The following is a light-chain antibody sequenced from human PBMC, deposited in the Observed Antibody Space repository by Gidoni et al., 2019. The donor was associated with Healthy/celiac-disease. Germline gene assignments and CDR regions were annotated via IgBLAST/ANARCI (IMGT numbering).Light chain of an antibody. J-gene: IGKJ1*01. CDR3: QQYNSYSST. Sequence: DIQMTKSPSTLSASVGDRVTITCRASQSISSWLAWYQQKPGKAPKLLSYKASSLESGVPSRFSGSGSGTEFTLTIISLQPDDFATYYCQQYNSYSSTFGQGTKVEIK. V-gene: IGKV1-5*03. CDR2: KAS. CDR1: QSISSW.